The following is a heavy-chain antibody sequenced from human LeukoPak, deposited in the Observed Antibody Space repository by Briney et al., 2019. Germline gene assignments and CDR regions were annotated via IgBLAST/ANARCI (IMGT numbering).Heavy chain of an antibody. J-gene: IGHJ4*02. Sequence: SETLSLTCTVSGGSITSGSYYWGWIRQPPGKGLEWIGSIYYNGGAYYNPSLKSRVTISVDTSKNQFSLKLSSVTAADTAVYYCARTHTGYCSSSSCIQTFDYWGQGTLVTVSS. V-gene: IGHV4-39*07. D-gene: IGHD2-2*01. CDR1: GGSITSGSYY. CDR2: IYYNGGA. CDR3: ARTHTGYCSSSSCIQTFDY.